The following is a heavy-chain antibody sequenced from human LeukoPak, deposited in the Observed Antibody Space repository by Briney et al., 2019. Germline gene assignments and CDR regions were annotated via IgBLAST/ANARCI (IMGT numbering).Heavy chain of an antibody. Sequence: PSETLSLTCTVSGGSISSYYWSWIRQPPGKGLEWIGYIYYSGSTNYNPSLKSRVTISVDTSKNQFSLKLSSVTAADTAVYYCARGPPPDYGDYYYYYMDVWGKGTTVTISS. CDR3: ARGPPPDYGDYYYYYMDV. V-gene: IGHV4-59*12. D-gene: IGHD4-17*01. J-gene: IGHJ6*03. CDR2: IYYSGST. CDR1: GGSISSYY.